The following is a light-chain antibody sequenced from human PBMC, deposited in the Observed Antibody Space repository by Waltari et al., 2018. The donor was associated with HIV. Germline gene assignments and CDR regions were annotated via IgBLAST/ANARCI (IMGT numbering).Light chain of an antibody. CDR2: KDT. CDR1: ALPNQF. CDR3: QSADSSGTYRV. Sequence: GQTARITCSGDALPNQFAYWYQQKPGQAPLLVIYKDTERPSGIPERFSGSSSGTTVTLTVTGVQAEDEADYYCQSADSSGTYRVFGTGTKVTVL. J-gene: IGLJ1*01. V-gene: IGLV3-25*03.